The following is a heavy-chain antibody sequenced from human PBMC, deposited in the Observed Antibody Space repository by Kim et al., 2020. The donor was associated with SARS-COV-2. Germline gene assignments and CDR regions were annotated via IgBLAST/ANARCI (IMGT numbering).Heavy chain of an antibody. J-gene: IGHJ4*02. V-gene: IGHV7-4-1*02. D-gene: IGHD3-22*01. CDR2: ISTKTGNP. CDR3: ARRDTSGYLFAY. Sequence: ASVKVSCKASGYTFTTYPLHWLRQAPGQGPEWMGWISTKTGNPTYVQGFTGRFVFSFDTSASTAYLQISSLKAEDTAVYYCARRDTSGYLFAYWGQRSL. CDR1: GYTFTTYP.